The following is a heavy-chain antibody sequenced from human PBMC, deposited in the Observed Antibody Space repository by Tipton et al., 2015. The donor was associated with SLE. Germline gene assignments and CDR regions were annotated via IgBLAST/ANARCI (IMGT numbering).Heavy chain of an antibody. J-gene: IGHJ3*02. Sequence: RSLRLSCAASGFTFNSYAVHWVRQAPGKGLEWVAVISYDGSTKYYADSVKGRFTISRDNSKNTLYLQMNSLRAEDTAVYYCARGPPLLWFGELGGFDIWGQGTMVTVSS. CDR1: GFTFNSYA. V-gene: IGHV3-30*04. CDR3: ARGPPLLWFGELGGFDI. CDR2: ISYDGSTK. D-gene: IGHD3-10*01.